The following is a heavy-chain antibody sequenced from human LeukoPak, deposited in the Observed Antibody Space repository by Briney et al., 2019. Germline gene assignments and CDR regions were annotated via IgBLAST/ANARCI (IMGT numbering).Heavy chain of an antibody. CDR3: TRVFVGDEYSSSGY. CDR1: GFTFSSYS. CDR2: INSDGSST. Sequence: GGSLRLSCAASGFTFSSYSMNWVRQAPGKGLVWVSRINSDGSSTTYADSVKGRFTISRDNAKNTLYLQVNSLKVEDTAVYYCTRVFVGDEYSSSGYWGQGTLVTVSS. D-gene: IGHD6-13*01. J-gene: IGHJ4*02. V-gene: IGHV3-74*01.